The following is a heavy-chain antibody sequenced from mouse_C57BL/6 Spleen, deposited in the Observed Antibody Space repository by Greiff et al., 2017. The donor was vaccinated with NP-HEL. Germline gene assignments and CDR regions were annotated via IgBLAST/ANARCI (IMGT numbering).Heavy chain of an antibody. Sequence: QVQLQQPGAELVRPGSSVKLSCKASGYTFTSYWMHWVKQRPIQGLEWIGNIDPSDSETHYNQKFKDKATLTVDNSSSTAYMPLSSLTSEDSAVYYCARSSSGYAYYAMDYWGQGTSVTVSS. CDR1: GYTFTSYW. CDR2: IDPSDSET. CDR3: ARSSSGYAYYAMDY. V-gene: IGHV1-52*01. D-gene: IGHD3-2*02. J-gene: IGHJ4*01.